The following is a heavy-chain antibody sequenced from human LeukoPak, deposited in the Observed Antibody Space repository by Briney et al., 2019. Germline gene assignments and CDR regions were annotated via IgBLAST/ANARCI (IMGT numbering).Heavy chain of an antibody. Sequence: PGGSLRLSCAASGFTFSTYGMHWVRQAPGKGLEWVAFIRYDGSNKYYADSVKGRFTISRDNSKNTLFLQMNSLRTEDTAVYYCAYCDRGYSTYWGQGTLVTVSS. D-gene: IGHD5-12*01. V-gene: IGHV3-30*02. CDR2: IRYDGSNK. CDR3: AYCDRGYSTY. CDR1: GFTFSTYG. J-gene: IGHJ4*02.